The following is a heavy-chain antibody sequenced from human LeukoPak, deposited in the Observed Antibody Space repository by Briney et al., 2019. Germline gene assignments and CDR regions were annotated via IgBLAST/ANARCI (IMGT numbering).Heavy chain of an antibody. CDR1: GFTFSSYA. V-gene: IGHV3-23*01. CDR2: ISGSGGST. D-gene: IGHD1-26*01. J-gene: IGHJ6*03. CDR3: AKDGELLSWYYYYYMDV. Sequence: GGSLRLSCAASGFTFSSYAMSWVRQAPGKGLEWVSAISGSGGSTYYADSVEGRFTISRDNSKNTLYLQMNSLRAEDTAVYYCAKDGELLSWYYYYYMDVWGKGTTVTISS.